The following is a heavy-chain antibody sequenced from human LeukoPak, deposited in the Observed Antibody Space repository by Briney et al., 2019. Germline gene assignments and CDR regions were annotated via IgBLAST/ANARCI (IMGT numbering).Heavy chain of an antibody. CDR3: ARTNYDPAFCFDY. D-gene: IGHD3-22*01. Sequence: GGSLRLSWAASGFTFDDYGMSWVRQAPGKGLEWDSGINWNGGSTGYADSVKGRFTISRDSAKNSLYLQMNSLRAEDTALYYCARTNYDPAFCFDYWGQGTLVTVSS. CDR1: GFTFDDYG. V-gene: IGHV3-20*04. CDR2: INWNGGST. J-gene: IGHJ4*02.